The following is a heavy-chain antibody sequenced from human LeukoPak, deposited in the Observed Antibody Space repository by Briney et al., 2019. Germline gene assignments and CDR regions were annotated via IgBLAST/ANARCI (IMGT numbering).Heavy chain of an antibody. Sequence: PLASVKVSCKASGGTFSSYAISWVRQAPGQGLEWMGWINPNSGSTNYAQKFQGWVTMTRDTSISTAYMELSRLRSDDTAVYYCARGGLGWYYFDYWGQGTLVTVSS. CDR2: INPNSGST. CDR1: GGTFSSYA. D-gene: IGHD3-3*01. J-gene: IGHJ4*02. V-gene: IGHV1-2*04. CDR3: ARGGLGWYYFDY.